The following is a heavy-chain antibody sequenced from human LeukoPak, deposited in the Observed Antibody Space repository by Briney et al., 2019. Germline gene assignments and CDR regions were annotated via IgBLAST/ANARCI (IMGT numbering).Heavy chain of an antibody. V-gene: IGHV4-31*03. Sequence: PSQTLSLTCTVSGGSISSGGYYWSWIRQHPGKGLEWIGYIYYSGSTYYNPSLKSRVTISVDTSKNQFSLKLSSVTAADTAVYYCARDRVVVPAMRAGFDYWGQGTLVTVSS. CDR2: IYYSGST. CDR3: ARDRVVVPAMRAGFDY. J-gene: IGHJ4*02. CDR1: GGSISSGGYY. D-gene: IGHD2-2*01.